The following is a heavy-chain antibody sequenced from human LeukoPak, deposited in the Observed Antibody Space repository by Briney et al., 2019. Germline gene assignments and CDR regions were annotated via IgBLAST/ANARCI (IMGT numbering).Heavy chain of an antibody. V-gene: IGHV4-39*07. Sequence: SETLSLTCTVSGGSISSSSYYWGWIRQPPGKGLEWIGSIYYSGSTYYNPSLKSRVTISVDTSKNQFSLKLSSVTAADTAVYYCARVKSYDSSGYYRRHFDYWGQGTLVTVSS. J-gene: IGHJ4*02. D-gene: IGHD3-22*01. CDR2: IYYSGST. CDR1: GGSISSSSYY. CDR3: ARVKSYDSSGYYRRHFDY.